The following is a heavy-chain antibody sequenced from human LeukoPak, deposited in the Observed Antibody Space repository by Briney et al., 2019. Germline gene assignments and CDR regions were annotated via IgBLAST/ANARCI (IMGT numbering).Heavy chain of an antibody. CDR2: ISTTGSSI. J-gene: IGHJ4*02. CDR3: ARVQRGIAVALDY. CDR1: GFTFSSYE. V-gene: IGHV3-48*03. Sequence: GGSLRLSCAASGFTFSSYEMNWVRQAPGKGLEWVSYISTTGSSIYYADSVRGRFTISRDNVKNLLYLQMNSLRAEDTAVYYCARVQRGIAVALDYWGQGTLATVSS. D-gene: IGHD6-19*01.